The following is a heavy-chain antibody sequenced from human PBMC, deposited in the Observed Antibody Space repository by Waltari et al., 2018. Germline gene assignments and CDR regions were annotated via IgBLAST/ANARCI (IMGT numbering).Heavy chain of an antibody. CDR1: GGTFSSYA. Sequence: QVQLVQSGAEVKKPGSSVKVSCKASGGTFSSYAISWVRQAPGQGLEWMGGIIPIFGKANYAQKCQGRVTITADDATSTAYMELSSLRSEDTAVYYCARDSGNVDTAMASGPFDYWGQGTLVTVSS. D-gene: IGHD5-18*01. V-gene: IGHV1-69*01. CDR2: IIPIFGKA. J-gene: IGHJ4*02. CDR3: ARDSGNVDTAMASGPFDY.